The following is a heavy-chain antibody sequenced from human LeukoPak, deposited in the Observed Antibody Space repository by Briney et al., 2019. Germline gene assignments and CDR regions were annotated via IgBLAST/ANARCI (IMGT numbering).Heavy chain of an antibody. V-gene: IGHV1-69*01. D-gene: IGHD4-17*01. Sequence: GASVKVSCKASVDTFSSYAISWVRQAPGQGREWGGGIIPIFGTANYAQKFQGRVTITADESTSTAYMELSSLRSEDTAVYYCAREGVMTTVTTGPFDYWGQGNLVTVSS. CDR1: VDTFSSYA. J-gene: IGHJ4*02. CDR3: AREGVMTTVTTGPFDY. CDR2: IIPIFGTA.